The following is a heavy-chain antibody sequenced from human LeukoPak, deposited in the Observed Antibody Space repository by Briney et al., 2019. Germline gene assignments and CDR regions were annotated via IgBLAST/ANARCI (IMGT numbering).Heavy chain of an antibody. D-gene: IGHD3-3*01. Sequence: ASVKVSCKASGYTFTSYGISWVRQAPGQGLEWMGWISAYNGNTNYAQKLQGRVTMTTDTSTSTAYVELRSLRSDDTAVYYCARAGTYDFWSGYLRGHFDYWGQGTLVTVSS. CDR1: GYTFTSYG. V-gene: IGHV1-18*01. CDR2: ISAYNGNT. CDR3: ARAGTYDFWSGYLRGHFDY. J-gene: IGHJ4*02.